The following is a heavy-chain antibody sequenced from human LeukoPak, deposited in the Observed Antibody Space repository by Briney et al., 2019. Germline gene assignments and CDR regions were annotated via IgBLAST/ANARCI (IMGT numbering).Heavy chain of an antibody. V-gene: IGHV3-66*01. CDR2: IYSGGST. CDR3: ARETSGWFDP. CDR1: GFTVSSNY. J-gene: IGHJ5*02. Sequence: PGGSLRLSCAASGFTVSSNYMRSVRQAPGKGLEWVSVIYSGGSTYYADSVKGRFTISRDNSKNTLYLQMSSLRAEDTAVYYCARETSGWFDPWGQGTLVTVSS.